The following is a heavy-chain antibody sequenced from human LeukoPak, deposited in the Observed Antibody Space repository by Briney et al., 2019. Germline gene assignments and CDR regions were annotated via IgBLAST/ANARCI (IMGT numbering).Heavy chain of an antibody. V-gene: IGHV4-4*07. Sequence: PSETLSLTCTVSGDSISNYYWSWIRQPAGKGLEWIGRIYSSVSTNYNPSLKSRVTMSIDTSKNQFSLKLSSVTAADTAVYYCARDGYTSDWYHVFDYWGQGTLVTVSS. CDR2: IYSSVST. J-gene: IGHJ4*02. CDR3: ARDGYTSDWYHVFDY. CDR1: GDSISNYY. D-gene: IGHD6-19*01.